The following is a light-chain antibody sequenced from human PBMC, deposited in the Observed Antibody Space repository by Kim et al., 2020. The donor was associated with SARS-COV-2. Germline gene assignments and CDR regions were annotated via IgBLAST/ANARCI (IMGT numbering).Light chain of an antibody. Sequence: GQSVSTACTGTSSDVGSHNYVSWYQQHPGKAPKLLIYEVSQRPSGVPDRFSGSKSDNMASLTVSGLQAEDEADYYCSSYAGNDIVLFGGGTQLTVL. CDR1: SSDVGSHNY. CDR3: SSYAGNDIVL. CDR2: EVS. J-gene: IGLJ2*01. V-gene: IGLV2-8*01.